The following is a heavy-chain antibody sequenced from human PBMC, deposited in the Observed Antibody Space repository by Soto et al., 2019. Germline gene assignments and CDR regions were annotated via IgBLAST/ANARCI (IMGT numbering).Heavy chain of an antibody. Sequence: DEQLVESGGGSLQPGESLRLSCAAPGFSFRNYAMTWVRQSPGKGLEWVSLISSGGGTTNYADSVKGRFSISRDNSQNMLYLQMNGLRGEDTALYYCAKLKGGLGRFYGMDAWGQGTMVIVSS. D-gene: IGHD3-3*01. CDR1: GFSFRNYA. J-gene: IGHJ6*01. V-gene: IGHV3-23*04. CDR3: AKLKGGLGRFYGMDA. CDR2: ISSGGGTT.